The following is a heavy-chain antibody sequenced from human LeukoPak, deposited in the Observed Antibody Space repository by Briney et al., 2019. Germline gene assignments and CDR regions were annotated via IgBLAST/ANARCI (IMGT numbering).Heavy chain of an antibody. V-gene: IGHV3-7*01. CDR1: GFTFSSYW. D-gene: IGHD3-10*01. Sequence: GGSLRLSCAASGFTFSSYWMSWVRQAPGKGLEWVANIKQDGSEKYYVDSVKGRFTISRDNAKNTLYLQMNSLRAEDTAVYYCARATMVRGVIIRANAFDVWGQGTMVTVSS. CDR2: IKQDGSEK. J-gene: IGHJ3*01. CDR3: ARATMVRGVIIRANAFDV.